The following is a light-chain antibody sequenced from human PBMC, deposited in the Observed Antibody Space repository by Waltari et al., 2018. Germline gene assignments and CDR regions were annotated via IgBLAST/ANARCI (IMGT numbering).Light chain of an antibody. CDR3: CSYAGTWL. J-gene: IGLJ3*02. CDR2: QGT. CDR1: NNDVGTYDL. V-gene: IGLV2-23*01. Sequence: ISCTATNNDVGTYDLVSWYQQHPGRAPKLLIFQGTKRPSEVSGRFSGSKSADTASLTISGLQPEDEADYYCCSYAGTWLFGGGTKVTVL.